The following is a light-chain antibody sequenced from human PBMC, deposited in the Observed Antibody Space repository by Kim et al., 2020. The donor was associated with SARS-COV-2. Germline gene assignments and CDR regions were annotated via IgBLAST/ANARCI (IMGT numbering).Light chain of an antibody. V-gene: IGLV2-11*03. CDR1: SSDVGGYNY. J-gene: IGLJ2*01. Sequence: GQSVTIPCTGTSSDVGGYNYVSWYQQHPGKAPKLLIYDATTRPSGVPDRFSGSKSGNTASLSISGLQAEDEADYYCCSYAGRNIVVFGGGTQLTVL. CDR2: DAT. CDR3: CSYAGRNIVV.